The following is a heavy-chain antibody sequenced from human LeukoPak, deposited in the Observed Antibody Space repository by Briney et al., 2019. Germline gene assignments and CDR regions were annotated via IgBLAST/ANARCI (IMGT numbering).Heavy chain of an antibody. V-gene: IGHV1-8*01. J-gene: IGHJ6*03. CDR1: GYTFTSYD. Sequence: ASVKVSCKASGYTFTSYDISWVRQATGRGLEWMGWMNPNSANTGYAQKFQGRVTMTRNTSTSTAHMELRSLRSEDAAVYYWAGGYSGGPYYYYYMDVWGKGTTVTVSS. CDR2: MNPNSANT. D-gene: IGHD2-15*01. CDR3: AGGYSGGPYYYYYMDV.